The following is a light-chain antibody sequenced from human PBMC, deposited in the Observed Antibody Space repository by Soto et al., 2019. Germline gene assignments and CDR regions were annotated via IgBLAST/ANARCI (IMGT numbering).Light chain of an antibody. CDR3: QQFNTYPALT. CDR2: DVS. V-gene: IGKV1-13*02. Sequence: AIQLTLSPSSLSASVGDRATITCRASQGISSALAWYQQKPGKSPNLLIYDVSSLESGVPSRFSGSGSGTDFTLTISSLQPEDFATYYCQQFNTYPALTFGGGTKVDIK. J-gene: IGKJ4*01. CDR1: QGISSA.